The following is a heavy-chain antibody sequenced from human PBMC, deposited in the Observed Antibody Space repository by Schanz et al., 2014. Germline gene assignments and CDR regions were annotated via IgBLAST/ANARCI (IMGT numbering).Heavy chain of an antibody. CDR3: AKDHAGSDILTALGN. D-gene: IGHD3-9*01. J-gene: IGHJ4*02. Sequence: QVQLVESGGGLVKPGGSLRLSCAASGFTFSDYYMSWIRQAPGKGLEWVSYISSSGSTIYYADSVKGRFTISRDNAKNSLFLQMNSLSAEDTAVYYCAKDHAGSDILTALGNWGQGTLVTVSS. CDR2: ISSSGSTI. CDR1: GFTFSDYY. V-gene: IGHV3-11*01.